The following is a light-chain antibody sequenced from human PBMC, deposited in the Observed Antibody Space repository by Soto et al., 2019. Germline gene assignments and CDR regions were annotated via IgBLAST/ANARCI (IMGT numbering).Light chain of an antibody. CDR2: YDS. CDR1: NIGSKS. Sequence: SYELTQPPSVSVAPGKTARITCGGNNIGSKSVHWYQQKAGQAPILAMYYDSDRPSGIPERFSGSNSGNTATLTIGTVEAGDEADYYCQVWDISSNHVVFGGGTKLTVL. J-gene: IGLJ2*01. CDR3: QVWDISSNHVV. V-gene: IGLV3-21*04.